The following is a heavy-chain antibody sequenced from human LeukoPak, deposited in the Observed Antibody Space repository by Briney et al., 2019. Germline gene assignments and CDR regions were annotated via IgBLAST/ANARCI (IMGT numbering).Heavy chain of an antibody. CDR1: GYTFTGYY. CDR3: ARDRTRHCSGGSCYSKVENWFDP. Sequence: ASVKVSCKASGYTFTGYYIHWVRQAPGQGLEWMGWINPNSGGTNYAQKFQGRVTMTRDTSISTAYMELSRLRSDDTAVYYCARDRTRHCSGGSCYSKVENWFDPWGQGTLVTVSS. J-gene: IGHJ5*02. D-gene: IGHD2-15*01. V-gene: IGHV1-2*02. CDR2: INPNSGGT.